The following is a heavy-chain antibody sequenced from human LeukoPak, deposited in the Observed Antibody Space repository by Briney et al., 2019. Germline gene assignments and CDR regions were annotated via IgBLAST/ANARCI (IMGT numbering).Heavy chain of an antibody. CDR1: GGSFSDYY. J-gene: IGHJ4*02. Sequence: PSETLSLTCAVYGGSFSDYYWTWIRQPPGKGPEWIGEINHSGSTNYNPSLKSRVTMSVDTSKNQFSLKLTSVTAADTAVYYCARAPKGGLFDYWGQGTLVTVSS. CDR2: INHSGST. V-gene: IGHV4-34*01. CDR3: ARAPKGGLFDY. D-gene: IGHD3-16*01.